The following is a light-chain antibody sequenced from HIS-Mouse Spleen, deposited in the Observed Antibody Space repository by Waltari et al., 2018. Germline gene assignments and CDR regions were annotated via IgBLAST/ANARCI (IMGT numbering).Light chain of an antibody. CDR2: AAS. CDR1: QGISSY. Sequence: IRMTQSPSSFSASTGDRVTSTCRASQGISSYLAWYQQKPGKAPKLLIYAASTLQSGVPSRFSGSGSGTDFTLTISCLQSEDFATYYCQQYYSYPFTFGPGTKVDIK. J-gene: IGKJ3*01. CDR3: QQYYSYPFT. V-gene: IGKV1-8*01.